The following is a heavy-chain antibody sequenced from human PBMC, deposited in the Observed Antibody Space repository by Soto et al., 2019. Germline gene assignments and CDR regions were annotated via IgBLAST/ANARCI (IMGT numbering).Heavy chain of an antibody. J-gene: IGHJ1*01. CDR3: ATETGYYDSSGYRTEYFQH. D-gene: IGHD3-22*01. CDR2: IKSKTDGGTT. Sequence: GGSLRLSCAASGFSVSDVWLNWVRQIPGKGLEWVGRIKSKTDGGTTDYADSVKGRFTISRDNAKNTLYLQMNSLRAEDTAVYYCATETGYYDSSGYRTEYFQHWGQGTLVTVSS. CDR1: GFSVSDVW. V-gene: IGHV3-15*07.